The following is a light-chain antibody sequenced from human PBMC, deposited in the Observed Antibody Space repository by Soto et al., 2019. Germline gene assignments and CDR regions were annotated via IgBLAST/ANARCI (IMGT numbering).Light chain of an antibody. CDR3: KKYNKAPWI. J-gene: IGKJ1*01. V-gene: IGKV1-27*01. CDR1: RDIDNS. CDR2: AAS. Sequence: DIQVHQSPPSLSASVGDRVTITCLASRDIDNSLAWYQQVPGKAPKLLIYAASTLQSGVPSRFRGSGSGTSFILTITSLKPEDVATYYCKKYNKAPWIFGQGTKVEV.